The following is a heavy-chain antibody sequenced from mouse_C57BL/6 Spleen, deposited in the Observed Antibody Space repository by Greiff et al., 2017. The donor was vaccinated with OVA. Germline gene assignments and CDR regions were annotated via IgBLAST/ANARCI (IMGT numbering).Heavy chain of an antibody. D-gene: IGHD2-3*01. V-gene: IGHV5-6*01. CDR1: GFTFSSYG. CDR2: ISSGGSYT. J-gene: IGHJ3*01. CDR3: ARLYDGYYAPFAY. Sequence: EVQRVESGGDLVKPGGSLKLSCAASGFTFSSYGMSWVRQTPDKRLEWVATISSGGSYTYYPDSVKGRFTISRDNAKNTLYLQMSSLKSEDTAMYYCARLYDGYYAPFAYWGQGTLVTVSA.